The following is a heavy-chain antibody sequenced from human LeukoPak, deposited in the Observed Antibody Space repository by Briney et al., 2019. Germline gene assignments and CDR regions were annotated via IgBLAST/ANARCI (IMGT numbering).Heavy chain of an antibody. CDR2: IYYSGST. J-gene: IGHJ5*02. CDR1: GGSISSYY. Sequence: PSETLSLTCTVSGGSISSYYWSWIRQPPGKGLEWIGYIYYSGSTNYNPSLKSRVTISVDTSKNQFSLKLSSVTAADTAVYYCAREGDYDILTGSPGGWFDPWGQGTLVTVSS. CDR3: AREGDYDILTGSPGGWFDP. D-gene: IGHD3-9*01. V-gene: IGHV4-59*01.